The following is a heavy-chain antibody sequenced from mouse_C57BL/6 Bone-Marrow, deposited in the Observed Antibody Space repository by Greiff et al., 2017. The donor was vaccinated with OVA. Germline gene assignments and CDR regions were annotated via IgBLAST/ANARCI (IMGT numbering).Heavy chain of an antibody. Sequence: EVQVVESGGGLVQPGGSLKLSCAASGFTFSDYYMYWVRQTPEKRLEWVAYISNGGGSTYYPDTVKGRFTISRDNAKNTLYLQMSRLKSEDTAMYYCARKFFDYWGQGTTLTVSS. CDR3: ARKFFDY. CDR2: ISNGGGST. CDR1: GFTFSDYY. J-gene: IGHJ2*01. V-gene: IGHV5-12*01.